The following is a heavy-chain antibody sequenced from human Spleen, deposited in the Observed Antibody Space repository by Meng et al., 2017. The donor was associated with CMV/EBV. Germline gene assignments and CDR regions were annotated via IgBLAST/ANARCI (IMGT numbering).Heavy chain of an antibody. D-gene: IGHD6-13*01. J-gene: IGHJ5*02. Sequence: GSLRLSCTVSGGSISRHYWNWIRQAPGKGLEWIGFTYDSGITRYNPSLRSRVSISVDTSKNQFSLKLSSVTAADTAVYYCARGYSSLSWFDPWGQGTLVTVSS. CDR3: ARGYSSLSWFDP. CDR1: GGSISRHY. CDR2: TYDSGIT. V-gene: IGHV4-59*11.